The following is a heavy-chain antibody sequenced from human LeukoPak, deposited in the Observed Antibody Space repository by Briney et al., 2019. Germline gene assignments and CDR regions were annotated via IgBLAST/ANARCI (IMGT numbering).Heavy chain of an antibody. CDR2: ISSSGSTI. D-gene: IGHD2-15*01. CDR3: ARGYCSGGSCYDY. Sequence: GGSLRLSCAASGFTFSSYEMNWVRQAPGKGLEWVSYISSSGSTIYYADSGKGRFTISRDNAKNSLYLQMNSLRAEDTAVYYCARGYCSGGSCYDYWGQGTLVTVSS. CDR1: GFTFSSYE. V-gene: IGHV3-48*03. J-gene: IGHJ4*02.